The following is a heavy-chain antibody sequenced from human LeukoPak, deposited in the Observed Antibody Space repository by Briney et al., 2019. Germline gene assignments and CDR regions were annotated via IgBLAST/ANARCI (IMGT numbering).Heavy chain of an antibody. D-gene: IGHD3-22*01. J-gene: IGHJ6*03. CDR2: INHSGST. V-gene: IGHV4-34*01. CDR3: ARGRQEVSMIVVVMTAVSYYLDV. CDR1: GGSFSGYY. Sequence: PSETLSLTCAVYGGSFSGYYWSWIRQPPGKGLEWIGEINHSGSTNYNPSLKSRLTISVDASKNQFSLNLRSLAAADTAVYYCARGRQEVSMIVVVMTAVSYYLDVWGKGTTVTVS.